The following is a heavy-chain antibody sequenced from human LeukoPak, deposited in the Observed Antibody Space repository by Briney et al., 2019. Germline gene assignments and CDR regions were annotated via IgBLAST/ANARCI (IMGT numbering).Heavy chain of an antibody. CDR3: ARDYGNYYGSGSPQNWFDP. CDR1: GGSFSGYY. D-gene: IGHD3-10*01. J-gene: IGHJ5*02. Sequence: PSETLSLTCAVYGGSFSGYYWSWIRQPPGKGLEWIGEINHSGSTNYNPSLKSRVTISVYTSKNQFSLKLSSVTAADTAVYYCARDYGNYYGSGSPQNWFDPWGQGTLVTVSS. V-gene: IGHV4-34*01. CDR2: INHSGST.